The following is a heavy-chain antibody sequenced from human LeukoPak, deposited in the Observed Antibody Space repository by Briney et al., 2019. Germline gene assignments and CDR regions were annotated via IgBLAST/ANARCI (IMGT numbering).Heavy chain of an antibody. Sequence: SETLSLTCTVSGGSITTNNFYWGWIRQPPGKGLEWIGTIYYNGGSTYYNPSLKSRVTISVDTSKNQFSLKLTSVTAADTAVYYCARGLQLVRHWFDPWGQGTLVTVSS. CDR3: ARGLQLVRHWFDP. CDR1: GGSITTNNFY. D-gene: IGHD6-13*01. J-gene: IGHJ5*02. V-gene: IGHV4-39*07. CDR2: IYYNGGST.